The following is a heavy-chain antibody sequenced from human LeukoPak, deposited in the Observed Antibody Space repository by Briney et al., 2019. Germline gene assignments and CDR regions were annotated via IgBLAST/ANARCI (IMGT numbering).Heavy chain of an antibody. CDR1: GFTLSSYA. Sequence: GGSLRLSCAASGFTLSSYAMSWVRQAPGTGLEWVSGSTVGGTDTHYADSVKGRFTISRDHSKNMLYLQMNSLRAEDTAIYYCAKDIYAYVTNCFFDYWGQGSLVTVSS. D-gene: IGHD4-17*01. CDR2: STVGGTDT. CDR3: AKDIYAYVTNCFFDY. J-gene: IGHJ4*02. V-gene: IGHV3-23*01.